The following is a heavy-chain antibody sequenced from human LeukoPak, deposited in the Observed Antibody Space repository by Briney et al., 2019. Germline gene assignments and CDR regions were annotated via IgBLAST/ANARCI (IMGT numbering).Heavy chain of an antibody. CDR1: GGSISSSSYY. CDR3: ARRSSSSWYLYDY. V-gene: IGHV4-39*01. CDR2: IYYSGST. D-gene: IGHD6-13*01. J-gene: IGHJ4*02. Sequence: PSETQSLTCTVSGGSISSSSYYWGWIRQPPGKGLEWIGSIYYSGSTYYNPSLKSRVTISVDTSKNQFSLKLSSVTAADTAVYYCARRSSSSWYLYDYWGQGTLVTVSS.